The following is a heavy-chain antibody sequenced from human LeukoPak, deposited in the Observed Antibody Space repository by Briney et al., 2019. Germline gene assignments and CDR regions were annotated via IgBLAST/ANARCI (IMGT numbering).Heavy chain of an antibody. CDR3: ARADIAVAAYFDY. Sequence: SETLSLTCTVSGYSISSGYYWGWIRQPSGKGLEWIGSIYHSGSTYYNPSLKSRVTISVDTSKNQFSLKLSSVTAADTAVYYCARADIAVAAYFDYWGQGTLVTVSS. V-gene: IGHV4-38-2*02. CDR1: GYSISSGYY. J-gene: IGHJ4*02. CDR2: IYHSGST. D-gene: IGHD6-19*01.